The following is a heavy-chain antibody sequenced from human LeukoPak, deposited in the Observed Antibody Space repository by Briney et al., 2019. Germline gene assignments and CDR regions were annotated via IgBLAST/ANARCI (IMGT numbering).Heavy chain of an antibody. Sequence: ASVKVSCKASGYSFTSYGISWVRQPPGQGLEWVGWISANNGNTKYNTKYAQNLQGRVTMTTDIYTSTAYMELRTLRSDDTAVYYCARDRDRSGSQSYWGQGTLVTVSS. CDR2: ISANNGNTKYNT. J-gene: IGHJ4*02. CDR3: ARDRDRSGSQSY. V-gene: IGHV1-18*01. D-gene: IGHD1-26*01. CDR1: GYSFTSYG.